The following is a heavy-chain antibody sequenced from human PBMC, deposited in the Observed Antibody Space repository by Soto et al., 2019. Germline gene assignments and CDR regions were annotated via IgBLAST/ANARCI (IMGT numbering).Heavy chain of an antibody. J-gene: IGHJ3*02. V-gene: IGHV3-49*04. Sequence: GGSLRLSCTASGFTFGDYAMSWVRQAPGKELEWVGFIRSKAYGGTTEYAASVKGRFTISRDDSKSIAYLQMNSLKTEDTAVYYCTSNSLDAFDIWGQGTMVTVSS. CDR2: IRSKAYGGTT. CDR1: GFTFGDYA. CDR3: TSNSLDAFDI.